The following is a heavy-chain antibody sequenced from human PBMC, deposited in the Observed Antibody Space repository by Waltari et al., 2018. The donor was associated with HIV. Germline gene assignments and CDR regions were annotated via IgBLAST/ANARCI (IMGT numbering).Heavy chain of an antibody. CDR3: ARDPGDLRYNWFDP. Sequence: QVQLQESGPGLVKPSETLSLTCTVSGDSISTYYLSWIRQPAGKGLEWIGRIFTTGSTNYNPSLKSRLNMSVDTSKNQFFLNLSSVTAADTAVYYCARDPGDLRYNWFDPWGQGTLVTVSS. CDR2: IFTTGST. J-gene: IGHJ5*02. CDR1: GDSISTYY. V-gene: IGHV4-4*07.